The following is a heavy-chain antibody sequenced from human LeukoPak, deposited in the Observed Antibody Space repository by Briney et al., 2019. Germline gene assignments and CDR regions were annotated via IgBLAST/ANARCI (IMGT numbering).Heavy chain of an antibody. CDR1: GDSISSSSYY. J-gene: IGHJ4*02. CDR2: IYYSGST. CDR3: ARRGYDSSGYYYAY. V-gene: IGHV4-39*01. D-gene: IGHD3-22*01. Sequence: KPSETLSLTCTVSGDSISSSSYYWGWIRQPPGKGLEWIRSIYYSGSTYYNPSLKSRVTISVDTSKNQFSLKLSSVTAADTAVYYCARRGYDSSGYYYAYWGQGTLVTVSS.